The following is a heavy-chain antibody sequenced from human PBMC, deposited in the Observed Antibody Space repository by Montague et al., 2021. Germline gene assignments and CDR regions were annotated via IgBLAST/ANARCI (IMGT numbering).Heavy chain of an antibody. D-gene: IGHD3-22*01. CDR1: GFPFSRYW. CDR2: IKPDGSFI. Sequence: SRSLSFSASGFPFSRYWMHWVRQVPGKGLVWVSRIKPDGSFISYADSVKGRFIISRDNAKNTLSLQMNSLRADDTAVYYCVRDQVDYYDSPGDDFDYWGQGTLVTVSS. CDR3: VRDQVDYYDSPGDDFDY. V-gene: IGHV3-74*01. J-gene: IGHJ4*02.